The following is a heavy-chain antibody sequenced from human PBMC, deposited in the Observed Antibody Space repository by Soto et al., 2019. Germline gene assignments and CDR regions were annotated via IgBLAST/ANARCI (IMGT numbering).Heavy chain of an antibody. J-gene: IGHJ4*02. CDR1: GFRFSNYA. CDR3: AKAKGSFDHTGPDQ. V-gene: IGHV3-23*01. CDR2: FGVDYVT. D-gene: IGHD2-8*02. Sequence: EVQLLESGGGVRQPVGYLRLSCATSGFRFSNYAMSWVRQAPGKGLEWVSGFGVDYVTYYADSVRGRFTISRDNSKNTLYLQMNGLTAEDTALYYCAKAKGSFDHTGPDQWGQGTLVTVSS.